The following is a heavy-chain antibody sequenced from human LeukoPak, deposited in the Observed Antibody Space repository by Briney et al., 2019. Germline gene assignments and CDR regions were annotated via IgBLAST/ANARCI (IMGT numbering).Heavy chain of an antibody. CDR1: GGTFSSYA. V-gene: IGHV1-69*05. J-gene: IGHJ5*02. CDR3: ARVASGRNWFDP. CDR2: IIPIFGTA. Sequence: SVKVSCKASGGTFSSYAISWVRQAPGQGLEWMGGIIPIFGTANYAQKFQGRVTITTDESTSTAYMELSSLRSEGTAVYYCARVASGRNWFDPWGQGTLVTVSS.